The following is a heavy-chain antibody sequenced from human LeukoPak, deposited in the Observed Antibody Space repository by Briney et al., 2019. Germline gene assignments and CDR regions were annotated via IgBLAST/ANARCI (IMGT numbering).Heavy chain of an antibody. CDR1: GYTFTNYG. Sequence: ASVKVSCKASGYTFTNYGISWVRQAPGHRLEGMGWISAYNGKTNYAQNLQGRVTLTTDTSTSTAYMELRSLSSDDTAVYYCARDFHGDYTSDLWGRGSLVTVSS. V-gene: IGHV1-18*01. D-gene: IGHD4-17*01. J-gene: IGHJ2*01. CDR3: ARDFHGDYTSDL. CDR2: ISAYNGKT.